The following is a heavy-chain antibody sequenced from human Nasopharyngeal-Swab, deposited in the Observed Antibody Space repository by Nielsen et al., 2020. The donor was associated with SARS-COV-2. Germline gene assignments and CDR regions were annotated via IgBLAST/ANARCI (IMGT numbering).Heavy chain of an antibody. Sequence: GESLKISCAASGFTFSSYGMNWVRQAPGKGLEWVSYISSSSSTIYYADSVKGRFTISRDNAKNTLYLQMNSLRAEDTAVYYCAKEGSSYYYYYGMDVWGQGTTVTVS. V-gene: IGHV3-48*01. CDR1: GFTFSSYG. D-gene: IGHD2-2*01. CDR3: AKEGSSYYYYYGMDV. CDR2: ISSSSSTI. J-gene: IGHJ6*02.